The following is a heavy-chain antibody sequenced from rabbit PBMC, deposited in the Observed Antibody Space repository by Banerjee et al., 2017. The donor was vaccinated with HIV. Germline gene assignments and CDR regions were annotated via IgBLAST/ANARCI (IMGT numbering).Heavy chain of an antibody. CDR1: GSDISSNA. J-gene: IGHJ4*01. Sequence: QEQLEESGGDLVKPEGSLTLTCKASGSDISSNAMCWVRQAPGKGLELIACIYSSNGDKWYASWVNGRFTISRSTSLNTVDLKMTSLTAADTATYFCARDGYAGHGYPNLWGPGTLVTVS. V-gene: IGHV1S47*01. D-gene: IGHD6-1*01. CDR2: IYSSNGDK. CDR3: ARDGYAGHGYPNL.